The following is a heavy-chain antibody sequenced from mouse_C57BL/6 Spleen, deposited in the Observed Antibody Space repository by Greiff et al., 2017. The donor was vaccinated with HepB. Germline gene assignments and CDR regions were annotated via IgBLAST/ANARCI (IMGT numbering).Heavy chain of an antibody. CDR1: GYTFTSYW. J-gene: IGHJ3*01. D-gene: IGHD2-5*01. CDR2: INPSNGGT. V-gene: IGHV1-53*01. Sequence: QVQLQQPGTELVKPGASVKLSCKASGYTFTSYWMHWVKQRPGQGLEWIGNINPSNGGTNYNEKFKSKATLTVDKSSSTSYMQLSSLTSADSAVYYCARACYSNSAWFAYWGQGTLVTVAA. CDR3: ARACYSNSAWFAY.